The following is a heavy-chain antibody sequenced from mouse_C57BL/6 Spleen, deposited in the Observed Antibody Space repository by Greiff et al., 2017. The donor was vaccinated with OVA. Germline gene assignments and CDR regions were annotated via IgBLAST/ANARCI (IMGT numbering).Heavy chain of an antibody. J-gene: IGHJ1*03. V-gene: IGHV1-80*01. Sequence: VKLQQSGAELVKPGASVKISCKASGYAFSSYWMNWVKQRPGKGLEWIGQIYPGDGDTNYNGKFKGKATLTADKSSSTAYMQLSSLTSEDSAVYFCARSGYSNYWYFDVWGTGTTVTVSS. CDR2: IYPGDGDT. CDR1: GYAFSSYW. CDR3: ARSGYSNYWYFDV. D-gene: IGHD2-5*01.